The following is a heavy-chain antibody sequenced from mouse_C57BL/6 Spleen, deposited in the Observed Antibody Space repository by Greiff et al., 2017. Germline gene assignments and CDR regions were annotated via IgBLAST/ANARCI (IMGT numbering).Heavy chain of an antibody. CDR3: APAYYSNSLAY. J-gene: IGHJ3*01. D-gene: IGHD2-5*01. CDR1: GYTFTSYW. V-gene: IGHV1-74*01. CDR2: IHPSDSDT. Sequence: QVQLQQPGAELVKPGASVKVSCKASGYTFTSYWMHWVKQRPGQGLEWIGRIHPSDSDTNYNQKFKGKATLTVDKSSSTAYMQLSSLTSEDSAVXYCAPAYYSNSLAYWGQGTLVTVSA.